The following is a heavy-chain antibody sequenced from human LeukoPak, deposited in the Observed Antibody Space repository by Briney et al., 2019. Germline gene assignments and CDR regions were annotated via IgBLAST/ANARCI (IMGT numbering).Heavy chain of an antibody. Sequence: SETLSLTCTVSGGSISSSSYYWGWIRQPPGKGLEWIGEINHSGSSNYNPSLKSRVTLSVDTSKNQFSLKLSSVTAADTLVYYCARGLWASYLLRGAFDIWGQGTMVTVSS. CDR2: INHSGSS. D-gene: IGHD1-26*01. J-gene: IGHJ3*02. CDR1: GGSISSSSYY. CDR3: ARGLWASYLLRGAFDI. V-gene: IGHV4-39*07.